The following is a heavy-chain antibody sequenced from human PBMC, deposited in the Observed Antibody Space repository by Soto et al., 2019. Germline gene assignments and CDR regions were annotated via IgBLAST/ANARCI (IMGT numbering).Heavy chain of an antibody. D-gene: IGHD6-25*01. J-gene: IGHJ3*01. V-gene: IGHV1-8*01. CDR1: GYTFTSYD. CDR2: MNFNSGNT. Sequence: AASVKVSCKASGYTFTSYDINWVRQATGQGLEWMGWMNFNSGNTGYAQKFQGRVTMTRNTSIRTAYMELSSLRSGDTAVYYCARAGYLGAFDFWGQGSMVTVS. CDR3: ARAGYLGAFDF.